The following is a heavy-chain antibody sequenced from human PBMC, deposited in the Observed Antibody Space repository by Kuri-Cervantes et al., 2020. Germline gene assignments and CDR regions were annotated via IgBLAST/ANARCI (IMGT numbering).Heavy chain of an antibody. CDR3: AKDQNHKYSSGRNDAFDI. CDR1: GFKFSDCG. CDR2: IWYDGSKT. J-gene: IGHJ3*02. D-gene: IGHD6-19*01. Sequence: GESLKISCVASGFKFSDCGMHWVRQAPGQGLEWLAVIWYDGSKTYYAESVKGRFTISRDNAKNSLYLQMNSLRAEDTALYYCAKDQNHKYSSGRNDAFDIWGQGTMVTVSS. V-gene: IGHV3-33*03.